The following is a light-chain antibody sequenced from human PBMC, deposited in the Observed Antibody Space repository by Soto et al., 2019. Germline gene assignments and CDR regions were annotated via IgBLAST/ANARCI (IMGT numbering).Light chain of an antibody. CDR3: QQYNSYLFT. Sequence: GDRVTITCRASQSISSWLAWYQQKPGKAPKLLIYDASSLESGVPSRFSGSGSGTEFTLTISSLQPDDFATYYCQQYNSYLFTFGPGTKVDIK. V-gene: IGKV1-5*01. CDR1: QSISSW. J-gene: IGKJ3*01. CDR2: DAS.